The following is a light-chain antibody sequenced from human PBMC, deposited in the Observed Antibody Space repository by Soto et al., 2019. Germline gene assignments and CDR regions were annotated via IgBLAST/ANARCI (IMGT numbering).Light chain of an antibody. CDR2: AAS. CDR3: QQSYSTPPIT. Sequence: DIQMTQSPSSLSASVGDTVTITCRASQSISDYLNWYQQKPGKAPQLLIYAASSLQSGVPSRFSGSGSGTDFTLTISSLQPEDFATYYCQQSYSTPPITFGQGTRLEIK. V-gene: IGKV1-39*01. J-gene: IGKJ5*01. CDR1: QSISDY.